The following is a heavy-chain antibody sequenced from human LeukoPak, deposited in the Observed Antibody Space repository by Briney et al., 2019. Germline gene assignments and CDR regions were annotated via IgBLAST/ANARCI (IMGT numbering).Heavy chain of an antibody. D-gene: IGHD6-13*01. CDR2: INHSGST. Sequence: SETLSLTCAVYGGSFSGYYWSWIRQPPGKGLEWIGEINHSGSTNYNPSLKSRVTMSIDTSKNQFSLKLTSVTAADAAVYYCARTIAAAGIYWYFDLWGRGTLVTVSS. J-gene: IGHJ2*01. V-gene: IGHV4-34*01. CDR3: ARTIAAAGIYWYFDL. CDR1: GGSFSGYY.